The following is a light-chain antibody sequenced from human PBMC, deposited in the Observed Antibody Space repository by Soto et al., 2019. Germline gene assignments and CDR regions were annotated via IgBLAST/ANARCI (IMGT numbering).Light chain of an antibody. CDR2: DAS. V-gene: IGKV1-5*01. CDR3: QQYNSYSPWP. Sequence: DIQMTQSTYSLSASVGDRVTITCRASQSISSWLAWYQQKPGKAPKLLIYDASSLESGVPSRFSGSGSGTEFTLTISSLQPDDFATYYCQQYNSYSPWPFSQGTNVDIK. CDR1: QSISSW. J-gene: IGKJ1*01.